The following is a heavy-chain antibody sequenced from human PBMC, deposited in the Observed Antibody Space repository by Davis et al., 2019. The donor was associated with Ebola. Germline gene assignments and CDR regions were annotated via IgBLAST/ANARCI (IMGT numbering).Heavy chain of an antibody. Sequence: MPSETLSLTCPVYGESSSGYYWSWIRQSPEKGLEWIGEVNDGGGGTYNPSLKSRVTISIDKLRNQFSLKLNSVTAADTAVYYCARVGLSSGWTFDSWGQGTLVIVSS. CDR3: ARVGLSSGWTFDS. V-gene: IGHV4-34*01. J-gene: IGHJ4*02. CDR1: GESSSGYY. CDR2: VNDGGGG. D-gene: IGHD6-19*01.